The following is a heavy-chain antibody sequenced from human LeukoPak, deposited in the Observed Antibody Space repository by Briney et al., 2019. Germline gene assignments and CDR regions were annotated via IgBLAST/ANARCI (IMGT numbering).Heavy chain of an antibody. V-gene: IGHV3-23*01. CDR1: GFTFSDYY. CDR3: GNYYDSSGYLDY. D-gene: IGHD3-22*01. CDR2: ISGSGGST. Sequence: PGGSLRLSCAASGFTFSDYYMSWIRQAPGKGLEWVSAISGSGGSTYYADSVKGRFTISRDNSKNTLYLQMNSLRAEDTAVYYCGNYYDSSGYLDYWGQGTLVTVSS. J-gene: IGHJ4*02.